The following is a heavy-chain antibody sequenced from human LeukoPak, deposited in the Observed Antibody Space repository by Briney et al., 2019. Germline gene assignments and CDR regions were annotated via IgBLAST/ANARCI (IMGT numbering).Heavy chain of an antibody. Sequence: SETLSLTCTVSGGAIARSSDFWGWIRQPPGRRLEWIGTAYYSGTTYYNPSLKSRVTISVDTSKNQFSLKLSSVTAADTAVYYCARGTAITGYYFDYWGQGTLVTVSS. J-gene: IGHJ4*02. D-gene: IGHD1-20*01. CDR1: GGAIARSSDF. CDR2: AYYSGTT. V-gene: IGHV4-39*07. CDR3: ARGTAITGYYFDY.